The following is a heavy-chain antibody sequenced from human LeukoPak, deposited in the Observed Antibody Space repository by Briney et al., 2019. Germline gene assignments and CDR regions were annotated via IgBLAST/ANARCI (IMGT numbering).Heavy chain of an antibody. V-gene: IGHV3-53*01. CDR1: GFTVSTTY. Sequence: GALRLSCAASGFTVSTTYMAWVRQAPGKGLEWVSFMYGAGNIYYADSVKGRFTISRDDSTNTLYLQMNNLEAADTAVYYCARGVLGVKPLDYWGQGTLVTVSS. CDR3: ARGVLGVKPLDY. D-gene: IGHD3-10*01. CDR2: MYGAGNI. J-gene: IGHJ4*02.